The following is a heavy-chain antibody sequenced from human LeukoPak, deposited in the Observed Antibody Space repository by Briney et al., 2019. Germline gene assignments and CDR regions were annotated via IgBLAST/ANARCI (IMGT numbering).Heavy chain of an antibody. D-gene: IGHD3-16*01. V-gene: IGHV1-2*02. J-gene: IGHJ4*02. CDR2: INPSGAST. CDR3: ARCPFMLASDY. Sequence: ASVKVSCKASGYTFTSYYMHWVRQAPGQGLEWMGMINPSGASTNYAQKFQGRVTMTRDTSISTAYMELSRLRSDDTAVYYCARCPFMLASDYWGQGTLVTVSS. CDR1: GYTFTSYY.